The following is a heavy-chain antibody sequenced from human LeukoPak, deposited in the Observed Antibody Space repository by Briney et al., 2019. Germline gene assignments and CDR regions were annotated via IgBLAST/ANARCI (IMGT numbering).Heavy chain of an antibody. CDR3: AKCSASYYNDAFDI. J-gene: IGHJ3*02. V-gene: IGHV3-23*01. D-gene: IGHD3-10*02. CDR1: GFTFDNYA. CDR2: IRGGGAVT. Sequence: PGGSLRLSCAASGFTFDNYAMNWVRQAPGKGLEWLSYIRGGGAVTRYSDSVKGRFTISRDNSKNTLYLQMNHLRAEDTAIYHCAKCSASYYNDAFDIWGRGTMVTVSS.